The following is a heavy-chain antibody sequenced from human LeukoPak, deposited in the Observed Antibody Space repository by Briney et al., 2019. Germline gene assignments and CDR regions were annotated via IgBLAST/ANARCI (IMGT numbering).Heavy chain of an antibody. D-gene: IGHD1-26*01. CDR1: GGSLSSYY. Sequence: SETLSLTCTVSGGSLSSYYWSWIRQPPGKGLEWIGEINHSGSTDYNPSLKSRVTISVDTSKNQFSLKLSSVTAADTAVYYCARANPWDPFDYWGQGTLVTVSS. CDR3: ARANPWDPFDY. V-gene: IGHV4-34*01. CDR2: INHSGST. J-gene: IGHJ4*02.